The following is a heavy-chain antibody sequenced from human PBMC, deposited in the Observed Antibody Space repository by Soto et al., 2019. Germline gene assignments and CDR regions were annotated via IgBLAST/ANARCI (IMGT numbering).Heavy chain of an antibody. CDR2: IYWDDDK. Sequence: QITLKESGPTLVKPTQTLTLTCTFSGFSLSTSGVGVGWIRQPPGKALEWLALIYWDDDKRYSPSLKSRLTITKDTSKNQVVLTLTNMDPVDTATYYCAHVYGGYYNFDYWGQGTLVTVSS. V-gene: IGHV2-5*02. D-gene: IGHD5-12*01. CDR3: AHVYGGYYNFDY. J-gene: IGHJ4*02. CDR1: GFSLSTSGVG.